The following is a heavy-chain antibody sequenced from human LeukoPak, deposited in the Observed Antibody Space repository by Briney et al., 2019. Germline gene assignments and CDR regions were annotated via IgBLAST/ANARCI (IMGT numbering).Heavy chain of an antibody. D-gene: IGHD1-7*01. V-gene: IGHV4-34*01. CDR2: INHSGST. CDR1: GGSFSGYY. CDR3: ASRVLELRNLVLGY. J-gene: IGHJ4*02. Sequence: SETLSLTCAVYGGSFSGYYWSWIRQPPGKGLEWIGEINHSGSTNYNPSLKSRVTISVDTSKNQFSLKLSSVTAADTAVYYCASRVLELRNLVLGYWGQGTLVTVSS.